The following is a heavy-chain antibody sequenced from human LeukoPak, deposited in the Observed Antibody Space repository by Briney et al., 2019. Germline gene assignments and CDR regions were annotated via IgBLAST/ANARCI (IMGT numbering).Heavy chain of an antibody. Sequence: SETLPLTCTVSGGSSSSHYWSWIRQPPGKGLEWIGYFYYPGSTNYNPSLKSRVTISVDTSKNNLSLRLKSVTAADAAVYFCARGSGVSGFDYWGPGTLVTVSS. CDR1: GGSSSSHY. D-gene: IGHD3-3*01. V-gene: IGHV4-59*11. CDR3: ARGSGVSGFDY. CDR2: FYYPGST. J-gene: IGHJ4*02.